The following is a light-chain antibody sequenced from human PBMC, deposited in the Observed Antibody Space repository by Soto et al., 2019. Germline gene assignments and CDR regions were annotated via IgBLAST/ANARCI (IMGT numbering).Light chain of an antibody. CDR3: QQHSHWPPWT. V-gene: IGKV3-11*01. J-gene: IGKJ1*01. CDR1: QSISSN. CDR2: GAS. Sequence: EIVLTQSPATLSVSPGESATLSCRASQSISSNLAWYQQKPGQAPRLLIYGASNRATDIPARFSGSGSGTDFTLTISNLEPEDFAVYYCQQHSHWPPWTFGQGTKVDIK.